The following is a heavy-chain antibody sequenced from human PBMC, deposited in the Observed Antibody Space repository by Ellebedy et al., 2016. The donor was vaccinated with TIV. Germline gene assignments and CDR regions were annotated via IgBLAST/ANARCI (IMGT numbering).Heavy chain of an antibody. CDR2: INGDGTTT. CDR3: ARRSTDFAFDS. V-gene: IGHV3-74*03. D-gene: IGHD3/OR15-3a*01. Sequence: GESLKISCAVSGFTFSSYWMQWVRQAPGKGLVWVSGINGDGTTTTYADSVKCRFTISRDNSKNTLFLQMSSLRAEDTAVYFCARRSTDFAFDSWGQGTLVTVSS. J-gene: IGHJ4*02. CDR1: GFTFSSYW.